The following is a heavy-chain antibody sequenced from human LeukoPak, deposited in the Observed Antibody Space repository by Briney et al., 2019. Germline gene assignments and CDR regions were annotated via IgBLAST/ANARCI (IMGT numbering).Heavy chain of an antibody. Sequence: SETLSLTCTVSGGSISSYYWSWIRQPAGKGLERIGRIYTSGSTNYNPSLKSRVTMSVDTSKNQFSLKLSSVTAADTAVYYCARDRYCSSTSCYSAFDYWGQGTLVTVSS. J-gene: IGHJ4*02. CDR3: ARDRYCSSTSCYSAFDY. V-gene: IGHV4-4*07. D-gene: IGHD2-2*01. CDR1: GGSISSYY. CDR2: IYTSGST.